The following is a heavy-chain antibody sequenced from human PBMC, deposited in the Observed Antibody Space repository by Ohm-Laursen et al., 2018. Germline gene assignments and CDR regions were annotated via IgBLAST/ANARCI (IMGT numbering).Heavy chain of an antibody. CDR1: GYSISSAYY. V-gene: IGHV4-38-2*02. J-gene: IGHJ6*02. CDR2: IYHPGGT. Sequence: GTLSLTCAVSGYSISSAYYWGWIRQSPGQGLEWIGSIYHPGGTYYNPSLKSRVSISVDTSKNQFSLKLNSVTAADTAVYYCARDSGPPKYYYYGLDVWGQGTTVTVSS. CDR3: ARDSGPPKYYYYGLDV. D-gene: IGHD1-14*01.